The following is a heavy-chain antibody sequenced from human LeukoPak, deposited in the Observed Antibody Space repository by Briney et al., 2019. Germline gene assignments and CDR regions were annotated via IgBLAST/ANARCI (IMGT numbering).Heavy chain of an antibody. D-gene: IGHD5-12*01. V-gene: IGHV4-4*07. CDR1: GGSISSYD. Sequence: PSETLSLTCTVSGGSISSYDWSWIRQPAGKGPEWIGRIYASGNTRYNPSLKSRRTMSVDTSKNQFSLKLSSVTAADTAIYFCARGMAVAYDYNWFDSWGQGTLVTVSS. CDR3: ARGMAVAYDYNWFDS. CDR2: IYASGNT. J-gene: IGHJ5*01.